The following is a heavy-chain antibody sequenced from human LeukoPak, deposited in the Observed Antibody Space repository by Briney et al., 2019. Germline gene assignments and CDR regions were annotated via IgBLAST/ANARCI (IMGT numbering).Heavy chain of an antibody. CDR2: ISGSDGST. D-gene: IGHD2-15*01. Sequence: PGGSLRLSCTASGFTFSNYAMSWVRQAPGKGLEWGSTISGSDGSTYYADSVKGRFTISRDKSKNTLYPQMNSLRVEDTAIYYCAKGRGYCTGGSCYSDYWGQGTLVTVSS. CDR1: GFTFSNYA. CDR3: AKGRGYCTGGSCYSDY. V-gene: IGHV3-23*01. J-gene: IGHJ4*02.